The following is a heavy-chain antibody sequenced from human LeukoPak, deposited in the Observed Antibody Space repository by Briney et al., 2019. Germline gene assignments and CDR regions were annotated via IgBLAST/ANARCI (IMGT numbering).Heavy chain of an antibody. J-gene: IGHJ4*02. CDR3: AREHSGDSYYFDY. CDR2: IIPIFGTA. CDR1: GGTFSSYA. V-gene: IGHV1-69*13. D-gene: IGHD5-12*01. Sequence: SVKVPCKASGGTFSSYAISWVRQAPGQGLEWMGGIIPIFGTANYAQKFQGRVTITADESTSTAHMELSSLRSEDTAVYYCAREHSGDSYYFDYWGQGTLVTVSS.